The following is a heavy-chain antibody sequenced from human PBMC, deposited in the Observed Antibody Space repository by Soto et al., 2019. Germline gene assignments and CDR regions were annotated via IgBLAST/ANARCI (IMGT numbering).Heavy chain of an antibody. CDR2: ISGSGGST. V-gene: IGHV3-23*01. Sequence: GGSLRLSCIDSGFSFSTHVMDWVRQAPGRGLEWVSAISGSGGSTYYAEYVKGRFTISRDNSKNTLYLQINSQRAEDTAVYYCAKVGITIFGVVIRPPFYYYGMDVWGQGTTVTVSS. CDR1: GFSFSTHV. D-gene: IGHD3-3*01. J-gene: IGHJ6*02. CDR3: AKVGITIFGVVIRPPFYYYGMDV.